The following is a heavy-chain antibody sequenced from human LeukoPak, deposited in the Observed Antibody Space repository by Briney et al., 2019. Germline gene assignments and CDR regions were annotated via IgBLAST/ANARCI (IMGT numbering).Heavy chain of an antibody. V-gene: IGHV3-53*01. D-gene: IGHD2-2*01. CDR3: ARVKPAAILSYFDY. CDR1: GLTVSSNY. J-gene: IGHJ4*02. Sequence: GGSLRLSCAASGLTVSSNYMSWVRQAPGKGLEWVSVIYSGGSTYYADSVKGRFTISRDNSKNTLYLQTNSLRAEDTAVYYCARVKPAAILSYFDYWGQGTLVTVSS. CDR2: IYSGGST.